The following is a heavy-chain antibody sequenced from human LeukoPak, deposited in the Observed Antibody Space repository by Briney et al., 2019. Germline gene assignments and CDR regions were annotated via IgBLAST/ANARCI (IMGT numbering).Heavy chain of an antibody. CDR2: ITSDGSDT. V-gene: IGHV3-74*03. CDR3: VRESSGYGNWYVDV. Sequence: PGGSLRLSCAASGFTFSEYWTHWVRQAPGKGLVWVSRITSDGSDTKYADFVEGRFTISRDNANDTLYLQVNSLRAEDTAVYYCVRESSGYGNWYVDVWGKGTTVTVSS. D-gene: IGHD1-1*01. CDR1: GFTFSEYW. J-gene: IGHJ6*03.